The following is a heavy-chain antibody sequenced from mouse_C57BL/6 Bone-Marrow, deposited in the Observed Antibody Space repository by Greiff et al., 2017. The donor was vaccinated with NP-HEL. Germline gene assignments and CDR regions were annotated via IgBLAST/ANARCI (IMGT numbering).Heavy chain of an antibody. V-gene: IGHV2-5*01. CDR3: ARNGYVKWGYYFDY. CDR1: GFSLTSYG. CDR2: IWRGGST. D-gene: IGHD2-10*02. J-gene: IGHJ2*01. Sequence: VQLQQSGPGLVQPSQSLSITCTVSGFSLTSYGVHWVRQSPGKGLEWLGVIWRGGSTDYYAAFMSRLSITKDNSKSQVFFKMNSLQADDTAIYYCARNGYVKWGYYFDYWGQGTTLTVSS.